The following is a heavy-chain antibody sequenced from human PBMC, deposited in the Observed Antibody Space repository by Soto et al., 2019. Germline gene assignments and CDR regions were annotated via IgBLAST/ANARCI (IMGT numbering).Heavy chain of an antibody. D-gene: IGHD2-21*02. CDR2: INPNFGTT. CDR1: GYIFINYY. CDR3: ASRATYCGGDCYSWDAFDI. J-gene: IGHJ3*02. V-gene: IGHV1-69*13. Sequence: SVKVSCKASGYIFINYYIHWVRQAPGQGLEWMGIINPNFGTTNYAQKFQGRVTITADESTSTAYMELSSLRSEDTAVYYCASRATYCGGDCYSWDAFDIWGQGTMVTVSS.